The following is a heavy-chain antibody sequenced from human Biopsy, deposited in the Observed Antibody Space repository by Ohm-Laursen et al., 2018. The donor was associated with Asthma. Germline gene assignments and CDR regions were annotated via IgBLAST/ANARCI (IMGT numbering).Heavy chain of an antibody. V-gene: IGHV4-30-4*01. CDR3: ARASVSASSSWFDP. CDR2: IHYSGST. D-gene: IGHD5/OR15-5a*01. Sequence: SQTLSLTCTASGASIKTDDHYCSSLRQPPGKGLERFGIIHYSGSTSYNPSLKGGVTISADTSKNQLSLKLSCVTAADTAVYYCARASVSASSSWFDPWGQGTLVTVSS. CDR1: GASIKTDDHY. J-gene: IGHJ5*02.